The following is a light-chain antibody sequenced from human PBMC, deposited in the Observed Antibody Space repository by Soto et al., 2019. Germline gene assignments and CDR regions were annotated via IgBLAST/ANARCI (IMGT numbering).Light chain of an antibody. Sequence: EIVMTQSPATLSVSPGETATLSCRASQSVAGNLAWYQQKPGQPPRLLIYGVSTRATGVPARFSGSGSETDFSPTISSLQIEDFALYYCQQSNNWPPLTFGGGTKVDIK. CDR3: QQSNNWPPLT. J-gene: IGKJ4*01. V-gene: IGKV3-15*01. CDR2: GVS. CDR1: QSVAGN.